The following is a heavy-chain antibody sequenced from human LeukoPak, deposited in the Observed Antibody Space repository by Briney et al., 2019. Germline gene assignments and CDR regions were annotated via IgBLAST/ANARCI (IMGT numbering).Heavy chain of an antibody. CDR3: ARDLEDYSQWLTSFGY. V-gene: IGHV3-30-3*01. CDR2: ISYDGSNK. Sequence: PGGSLRLSCAASGFTFSSYAMHWVRQAPGKGLEWVAVISYDGSNKYCADSVKGRFTISRDNSKNTLYLQMNSLRAEDTAVYYCARDLEDYSQWLTSFGYWGQGTLVTVSS. CDR1: GFTFSSYA. J-gene: IGHJ4*02. D-gene: IGHD6-19*01.